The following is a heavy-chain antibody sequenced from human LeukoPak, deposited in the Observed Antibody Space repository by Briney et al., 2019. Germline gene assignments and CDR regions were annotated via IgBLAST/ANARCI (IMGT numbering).Heavy chain of an antibody. J-gene: IGHJ5*02. CDR2: IYYSGST. CDR1: GGSISSGDYY. CDR3: ARAPGPYSGYDSYWFDP. D-gene: IGHD5-12*01. V-gene: IGHV4-30-4*01. Sequence: SQTLSLTCTVSGGSISSGDYYWSWIRQPPGKGLEWIGYIYYSGSTYYNPSLKGRVTISVDTSKNQFSLKLSSVTAADTAVYYCARAPGPYSGYDSYWFDPWGQGTLVTVSS.